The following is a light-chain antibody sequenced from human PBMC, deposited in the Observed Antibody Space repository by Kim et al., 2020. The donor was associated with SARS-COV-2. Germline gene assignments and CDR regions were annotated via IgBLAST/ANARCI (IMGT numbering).Light chain of an antibody. CDR1: QGINGL. J-gene: IGKJ2*01. CDR2: AAS. Sequence: GDRVTITCRASQGINGLLAWFQQKPGKGPKLLISAASTVQSGVPSRFSGSRSGTEYTLTITSLQPEDFATYYCQQVRTFPLTFGQGTKVDIK. V-gene: IGKV1-9*01. CDR3: QQVRTFPLT.